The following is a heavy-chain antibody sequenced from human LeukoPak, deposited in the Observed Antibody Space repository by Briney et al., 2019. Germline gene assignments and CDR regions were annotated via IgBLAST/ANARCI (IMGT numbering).Heavy chain of an antibody. J-gene: IGHJ4*02. Sequence: PSETLSLTCAVYGGSFSGYYWSWIRQPPGKGLEWIGEINHSGSTNYNPSLKSRVTISVDTSKNQFSLKLSSVTAADTAVYFCARGSGSGVPFDYWGQGTLVTVSS. V-gene: IGHV4-34*01. CDR1: GGSFSGYY. D-gene: IGHD3-10*01. CDR2: INHSGST. CDR3: ARGSGSGVPFDY.